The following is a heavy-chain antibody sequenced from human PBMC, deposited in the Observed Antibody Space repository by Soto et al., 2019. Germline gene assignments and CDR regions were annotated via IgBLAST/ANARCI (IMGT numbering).Heavy chain of an antibody. CDR2: IVPTVDTS. V-gene: IGHV1-69*06. CDR3: VRVVAIPGYPDN. CDR1: GATFSSYA. D-gene: IGHD5-12*01. Sequence: SVKVSCKTSGATFSSYAITWVRQAPGQGLEWMGGIVPTVDTSTYAQKFQGRVTITADKFTNTVYMEMSSLRSDDTAVYYCVRVVAIPGYPDNWGQGTLVTVSS. J-gene: IGHJ4*02.